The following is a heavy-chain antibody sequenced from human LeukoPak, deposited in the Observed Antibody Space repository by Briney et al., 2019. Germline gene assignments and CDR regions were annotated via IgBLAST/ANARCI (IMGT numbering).Heavy chain of an antibody. V-gene: IGHV3-9*01. J-gene: IGHJ4*02. CDR1: GFTFDDYA. D-gene: IGHD1-26*01. CDR2: ISWNSGSI. Sequence: GGSLRLSCAASGFTFDDYAMHWVRQAPGKGLEWVSGISWNSGSIGYADSVKGRFTISRDNAKNSLYLQMNSLRAEDTALYYCAKDPTWELKYYFDYWGQGTPVTVSS. CDR3: AKDPTWELKYYFDY.